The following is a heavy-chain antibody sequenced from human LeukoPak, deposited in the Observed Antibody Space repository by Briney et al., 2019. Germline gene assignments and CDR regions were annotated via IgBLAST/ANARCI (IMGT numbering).Heavy chain of an antibody. Sequence: PGGSLRLSCAASGFTVSSNYMSWVRQAPGKGLEWVSVIYSGGSTYYADSVKGRLTNSRDNSKNTLYLQMNSLRAEDTAVYYCARYVTTYYDILTGAGVFDYWGQGTLVTVSS. V-gene: IGHV3-66*02. CDR3: ARYVTTYYDILTGAGVFDY. D-gene: IGHD3-9*01. CDR1: GFTVSSNY. J-gene: IGHJ4*02. CDR2: IYSGGST.